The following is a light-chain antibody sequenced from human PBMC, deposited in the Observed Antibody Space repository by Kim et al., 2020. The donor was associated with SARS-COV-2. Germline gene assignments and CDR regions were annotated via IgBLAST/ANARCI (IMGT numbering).Light chain of an antibody. Sequence: ASVGDRVTITCRASQSISRYLNWYQQKPGKAPKLLIYAASSLQSGVPSRFSGSGSGTDFTLTISSLQPEDFATYNCQQSYSTPLTFGGGTKVDIK. CDR2: AAS. V-gene: IGKV1-39*01. J-gene: IGKJ4*01. CDR3: QQSYSTPLT. CDR1: QSISRY.